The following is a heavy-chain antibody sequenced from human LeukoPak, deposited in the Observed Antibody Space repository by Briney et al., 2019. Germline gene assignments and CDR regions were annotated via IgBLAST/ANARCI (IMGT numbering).Heavy chain of an antibody. Sequence: SETLSLTCTVSGGSISSYYWSWIRQPPGKGLEWIGYIYYSGSTNYNPSLKSRVTISVDTSKNQFSLKLSSVTAADTAVYYCARSLGYCSSTSCYRIYYYYYYMDVWGKGTTVTVSS. J-gene: IGHJ6*03. CDR1: GGSISSYY. V-gene: IGHV4-59*08. CDR2: IYYSGST. CDR3: ARSLGYCSSTSCYRIYYYYYYMDV. D-gene: IGHD2-2*02.